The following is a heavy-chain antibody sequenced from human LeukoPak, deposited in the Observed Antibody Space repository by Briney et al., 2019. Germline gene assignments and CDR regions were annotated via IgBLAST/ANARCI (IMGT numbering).Heavy chain of an antibody. V-gene: IGHV3-53*01. CDR3: ARDAGYGYDRFDY. Sequence: GGSLRLSCAASGFIVTGNYMNWVRQAPGKGLEWVSVIDRGGSTYYADSVKGRFTVSRDNSKNALYLQMNSLRAEDTAVYYCARDAGYGYDRFDYWGQGTQVTVSS. J-gene: IGHJ4*02. CDR1: GFIVTGNY. CDR2: IDRGGST. D-gene: IGHD5-18*01.